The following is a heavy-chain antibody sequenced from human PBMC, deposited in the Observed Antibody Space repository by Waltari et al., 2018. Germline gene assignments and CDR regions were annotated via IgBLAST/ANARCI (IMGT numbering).Heavy chain of an antibody. CDR3: ARVKYSSSSLFDY. V-gene: IGHV4-34*01. Sequence: QVQLQQWGAGLLKPSETLSLTCAVDGGSFSGYYWSWIRQPPGKGLEWIGEINHSGSTNYNPSLKSRVTISVDTSKNQFSLKLSSVTAADTAVYYCARVKYSSSSLFDYWGQGTLVTVSS. D-gene: IGHD6-6*01. CDR2: INHSGST. CDR1: GGSFSGYY. J-gene: IGHJ4*02.